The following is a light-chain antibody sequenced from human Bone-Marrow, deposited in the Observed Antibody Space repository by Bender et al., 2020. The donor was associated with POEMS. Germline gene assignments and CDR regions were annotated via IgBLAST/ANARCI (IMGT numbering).Light chain of an antibody. Sequence: SYDLTQPPSVSVSPGQTASITCSGDKLEEQYVCWYQHKPGQSPLLVMYRDAMRPSGIPERFSGSNSGTTATLTISGTQVEDEADYYCQVWDSGSVVFGGGTKLTVL. CDR1: KLEEQY. CDR3: QVWDSGSVV. V-gene: IGLV3-1*01. CDR2: RDA. J-gene: IGLJ3*02.